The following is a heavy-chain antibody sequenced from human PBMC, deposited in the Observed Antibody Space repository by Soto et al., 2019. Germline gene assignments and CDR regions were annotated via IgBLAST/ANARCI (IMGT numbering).Heavy chain of an antibody. V-gene: IGHV4-39*01. CDR1: GGSISTYY. Sequence: SETLSLTCTVSGGSISTYYWGRIRQPPGKGLEWIGSIYYSGSTHYNPSLKSRDTMSVDTSTNQFSLKLNSVTAADTAVYYCTRHEGGAAADRPLDYWGQGTLVTVSS. D-gene: IGHD6-13*01. J-gene: IGHJ4*02. CDR2: IYYSGST. CDR3: TRHEGGAAADRPLDY.